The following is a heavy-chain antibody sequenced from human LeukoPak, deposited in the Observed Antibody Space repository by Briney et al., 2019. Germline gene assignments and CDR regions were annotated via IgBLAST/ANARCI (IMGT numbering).Heavy chain of an antibody. D-gene: IGHD3-3*01. V-gene: IGHV3-21*01. CDR3: AREQGYDFWSGYYPTYNWFDP. J-gene: IGHJ5*02. CDR2: ISSSRSYI. Sequence: GGSLRLSCAASGFTFSSYSMNWVRQAPGKGLEWVSSISSSRSYIYYADSVKGRFTISRGNAKNSLYLQMNSLRAEDTAVYYCAREQGYDFWSGYYPTYNWFDPWGQGTLVTVSS. CDR1: GFTFSSYS.